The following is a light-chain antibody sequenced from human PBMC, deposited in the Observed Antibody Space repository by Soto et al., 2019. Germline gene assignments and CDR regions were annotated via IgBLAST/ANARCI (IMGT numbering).Light chain of an antibody. Sequence: EIVMTQSPATLSVSPGERATLSCRASQSVSSNLAWYQQKPGQAPRLLIYGASTRATGIPARFSGSGSGTEFTLTISSLQSEEFAVYYCQQYNNWPPSRTFGQRTKLEIK. CDR1: QSVSSN. CDR3: QQYNNWPPSRT. CDR2: GAS. J-gene: IGKJ1*01. V-gene: IGKV3-15*01.